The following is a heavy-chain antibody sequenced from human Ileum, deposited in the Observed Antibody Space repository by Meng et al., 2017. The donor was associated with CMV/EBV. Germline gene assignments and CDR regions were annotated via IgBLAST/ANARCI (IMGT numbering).Heavy chain of an antibody. CDR1: GYTFTGNY. D-gene: IGHD2/OR15-2a*01. J-gene: IGHJ4*02. Sequence: QLVHYGDERKKPGASVKVSVKSSGYTFTGNYLNWVRQAPGQGLEWMGWINPNSGGTNYAQKFQGRVTMTRDTSISTAYMELSRLTSDDTAVYYCARGGQGNTAFHYWGQGTLVTVSS. CDR2: INPNSGGT. V-gene: IGHV1-2*02. CDR3: ARGGQGNTAFHY.